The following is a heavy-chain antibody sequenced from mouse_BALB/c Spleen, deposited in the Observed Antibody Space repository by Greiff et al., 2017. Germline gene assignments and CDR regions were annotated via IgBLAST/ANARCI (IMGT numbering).Heavy chain of an antibody. CDR2: IWGDGST. CDR3: ARGDYGRGNAMDY. J-gene: IGHJ4*01. CDR1: GFSLTGYG. D-gene: IGHD1-1*01. Sequence: QVQLKESGPGLVAPSQSLSITCTVSGFSLTGYGVNWVRQPPGKGLEWLGMIWGDGSTDYNSALKSRLSISKDNSKSQVFLKMNSLQTDDTARYYCARGDYGRGNAMDYWGQGTSVTVSS. V-gene: IGHV2-6-7*01.